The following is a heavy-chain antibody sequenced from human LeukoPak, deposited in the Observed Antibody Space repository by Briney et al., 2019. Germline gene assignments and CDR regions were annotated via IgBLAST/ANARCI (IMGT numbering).Heavy chain of an antibody. CDR2: ISAYNGNT. CDR3: ARDRDSSSDTDFQH. V-gene: IGHV1-18*01. D-gene: IGHD6-13*01. CDR1: GYTFTSYG. J-gene: IGHJ1*01. Sequence: ASVKVSCKASGYTFTSYGISWVRQAPGQGLEWMGWISAYNGNTNYAQKLQGRVTMTTDTSTSTAYMELRGLRSDDTAVYYCARDRDSSSDTDFQHWGQGTLVTVSS.